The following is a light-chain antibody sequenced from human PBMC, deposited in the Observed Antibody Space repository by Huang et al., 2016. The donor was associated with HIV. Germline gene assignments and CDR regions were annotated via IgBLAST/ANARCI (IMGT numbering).Light chain of an antibody. Sequence: DIQMTQSPSSLSASVGDRVTITCRASQSINSYLNWYQQKPEKAPKHLIYAASSLQSGVPSRFSGSGSRTDFTLTISSLQPEEFATYCCQQVYSTPWTFGQGTKVEIK. CDR1: QSINSY. CDR3: QQVYSTPWT. V-gene: IGKV1-39*01. CDR2: AAS. J-gene: IGKJ1*01.